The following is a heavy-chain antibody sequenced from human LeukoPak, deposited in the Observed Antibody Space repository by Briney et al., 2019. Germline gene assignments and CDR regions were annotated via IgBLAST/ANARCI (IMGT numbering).Heavy chain of an antibody. CDR3: AREVYSSTWFDL. CDR2: IYSGGNT. J-gene: IGHJ5*02. CDR1: GFTFSSYW. Sequence: GGSLRLSCAASGFTFSSYWMHWVRQAPGKGLEWVPVIYSGGNTYYTDSVKGRFSISRDDSINTVYLQMNSLRADDTAVYYCAREVYSSTWFDLWGRGTLVTVSS. V-gene: IGHV3-66*01. D-gene: IGHD6-13*01.